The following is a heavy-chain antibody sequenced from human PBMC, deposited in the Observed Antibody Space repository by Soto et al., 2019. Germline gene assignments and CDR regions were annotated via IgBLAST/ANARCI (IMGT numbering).Heavy chain of an antibody. D-gene: IGHD6-25*01. CDR2: IYYSGSDSGST. V-gene: IGHV4-59*01. J-gene: IGHJ4*02. CDR3: TRGSGDF. Sequence: LSLTCTVSGGSISTYYWSWIRQPPGKGLEWIGYIYYSGSDSGSTNYIPSLKSRVTISVDMSKNQFSLKLTSVTAADTAVYFCTRGSGDFWGQGTLVTVSS. CDR1: GGSISTYY.